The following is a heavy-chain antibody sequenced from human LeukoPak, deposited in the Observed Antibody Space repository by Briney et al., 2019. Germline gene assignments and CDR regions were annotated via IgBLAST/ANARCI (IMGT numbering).Heavy chain of an antibody. D-gene: IGHD3-16*01. CDR2: INHSGST. J-gene: IGHJ4*02. Sequence: SETLSLTCAVYGGSFSGYYWSWIRQPPGKGLEWIGEINHSGSTNYNPSLKSRVTISVDTSKNQFSLKLSSVTAADTAVYYCARGYLRYDDYWGQGTLVTVSS. CDR1: GGSFSGYY. V-gene: IGHV4-34*01. CDR3: ARGYLRYDDY.